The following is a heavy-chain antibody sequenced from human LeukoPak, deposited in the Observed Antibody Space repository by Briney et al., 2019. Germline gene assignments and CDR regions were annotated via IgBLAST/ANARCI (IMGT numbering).Heavy chain of an antibody. CDR3: ARGVYEEDVNY. J-gene: IGHJ4*02. CDR2: LSSDGRDP. D-gene: IGHD6-13*01. CDR1: GFTFSNYW. Sequence: PGGSLRLSCAASGFTFSNYWMHWVRQAPGKGVVWVSRLSSDGRDPSYADSVQARFTISRDNAKNTLYMQMNSLRAEDTAVYYCARGVYEEDVNYWGQGTLVTVSS. V-gene: IGHV3-74*01.